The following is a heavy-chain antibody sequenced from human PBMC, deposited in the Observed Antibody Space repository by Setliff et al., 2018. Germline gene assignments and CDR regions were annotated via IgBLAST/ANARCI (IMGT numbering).Heavy chain of an antibody. CDR2: ISYSGAT. V-gene: IGHV4-59*12. D-gene: IGHD2-21*02. CDR3: ARVRPCGVDCSTGVGGPYYFDH. J-gene: IGHJ4*02. CDR1: GDSIRRGDY. Sequence: SETLSLTCTVSGDSIRRGDYWSWIRQPPGKGLQWIGYISYSGATNYNPSLKSRVTISVDTSKNQFSLKLSSVTAADTAVYYCARVRPCGVDCSTGVGGPYYFDHWGQGTLVTVSS.